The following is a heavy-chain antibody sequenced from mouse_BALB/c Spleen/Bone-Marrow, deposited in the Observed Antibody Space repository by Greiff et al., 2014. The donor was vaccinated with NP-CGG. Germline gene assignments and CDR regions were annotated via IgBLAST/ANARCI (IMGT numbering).Heavy chain of an antibody. CDR3: ARYYYGNYWFAY. CDR2: ISYSGST. Sequence: EVQLQQSGPGLVKPSQSLSLTCTVTGYSITSDYAWNWIRQFPENKLEWMGYISYSGSTSYNPSLKSRISITRDTSKNQFFLQLNSVTTEDTATYYCARYYYGNYWFAYWGQGTLVTVSA. J-gene: IGHJ3*01. D-gene: IGHD2-1*01. CDR1: GYSITSDYA. V-gene: IGHV3-2*02.